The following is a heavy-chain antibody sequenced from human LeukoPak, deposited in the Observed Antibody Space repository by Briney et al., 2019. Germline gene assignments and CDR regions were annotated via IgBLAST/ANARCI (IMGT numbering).Heavy chain of an antibody. CDR1: GFPFSSYW. Sequence: GGSLRLSCVASGFPFSSYWMTWVRQAPGKGLEWVANIKQDGSKKSYVDSVKGRFTISRDNAKNSLYLQMNSLRAEDTTIYYCTRVGYIDEGIDYWGQGTLVTVSS. V-gene: IGHV3-7*04. D-gene: IGHD5-24*01. CDR2: IKQDGSKK. J-gene: IGHJ4*02. CDR3: TRVGYIDEGIDY.